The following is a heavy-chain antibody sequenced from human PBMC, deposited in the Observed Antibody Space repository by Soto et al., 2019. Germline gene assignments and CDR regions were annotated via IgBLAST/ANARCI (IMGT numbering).Heavy chain of an antibody. V-gene: IGHV4-39*01. CDR2: IYYSGST. Sequence: PSETLSLTCTVSGGSISSSSYYWGWIRQPPGKGLEWIGSIYYSGSTYYNPSLKSRVTISVDTSKNQFSLKLSSVTAADTAVYYCARHPSTFGVVIGHYYGMDVWGQGTTVTVSS. J-gene: IGHJ6*02. D-gene: IGHD3-3*01. CDR3: ARHPSTFGVVIGHYYGMDV. CDR1: GGSISSSSYY.